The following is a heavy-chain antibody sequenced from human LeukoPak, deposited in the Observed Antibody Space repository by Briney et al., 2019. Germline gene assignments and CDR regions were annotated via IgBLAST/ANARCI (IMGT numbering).Heavy chain of an antibody. V-gene: IGHV3-30-3*01. Sequence: GRSLRLSCAASGFTFSTYAMHWVRQGPGKGLEWVAVISYDGSNKYYADSVKGRFTISRDNSKNTLYLQMSSLSAEDTAVYYCARTTTPHYYGSGSYALGYWGQGALVTVPS. D-gene: IGHD3-10*01. CDR1: GFTFSTYA. J-gene: IGHJ4*02. CDR2: ISYDGSNK. CDR3: ARTTTPHYYGSGSYALGY.